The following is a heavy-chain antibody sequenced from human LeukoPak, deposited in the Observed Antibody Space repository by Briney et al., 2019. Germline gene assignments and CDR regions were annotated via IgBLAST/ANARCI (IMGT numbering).Heavy chain of an antibody. CDR1: GYSFTSYW. V-gene: IGHV5-51*01. Sequence: GESLKISCKGSGYSFTSYWIGWVRQMPEKGLEWMGIIYPGDSDTRYSPSFQGQVTISADKSISTAYLQWSSLKASDTAMYYCARATNYVWGSYRPFYYYYMDVWGKGTTVTVSS. D-gene: IGHD3-16*02. CDR2: IYPGDSDT. CDR3: ARATNYVWGSYRPFYYYYMDV. J-gene: IGHJ6*03.